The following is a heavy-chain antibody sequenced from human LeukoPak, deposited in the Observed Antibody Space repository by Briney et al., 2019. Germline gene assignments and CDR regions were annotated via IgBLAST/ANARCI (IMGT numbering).Heavy chain of an antibody. CDR3: ASGYSGYDYYFDY. Sequence: SQTLSLTCAISGDSVSSNSAVWNWIRQSPSRGLEWLGRTYYRSKWYNGYAVSVKSRIIINPDTSKNQFSLHLNSVTPEDTAVYYCASGYSGYDYYFDYWGQGTLVTVSS. D-gene: IGHD5-12*01. V-gene: IGHV6-1*01. CDR2: TYYRSKWYN. CDR1: GDSVSSNSAV. J-gene: IGHJ4*02.